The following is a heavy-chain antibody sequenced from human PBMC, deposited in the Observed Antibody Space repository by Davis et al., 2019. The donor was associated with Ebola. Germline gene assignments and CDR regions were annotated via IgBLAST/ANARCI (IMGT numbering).Heavy chain of an antibody. J-gene: IGHJ4*02. D-gene: IGHD3-10*01. CDR2: ISAYNGNT. Sequence: ASVKVSCKASGYTFTSYGISWVRQAPGQGLEWMGWISAYNGNTNYAQKLQGRVTMTTDTSTSTAYMELSSLRSEDTAVYYCARWTGSGSYYNGYYFDYWGQGTLVTVSS. CDR1: GYTFTSYG. V-gene: IGHV1-18*01. CDR3: ARWTGSGSYYNGYYFDY.